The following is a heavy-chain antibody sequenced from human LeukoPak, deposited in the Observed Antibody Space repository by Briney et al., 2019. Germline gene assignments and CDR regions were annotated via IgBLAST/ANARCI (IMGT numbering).Heavy chain of an antibody. CDR3: AREIAVADLTFDY. CDR1: GGTFNIYA. V-gene: IGHV1-69*01. Sequence: GSSAKVSCKASGGTFNIYALSWVRQAPGQGLEWMGGIIPIFGTANYAQKFQGRVTITADESTSTAYMELSSLRSEDTAVYYCAREIAVADLTFDYWGQGTLVTVSS. J-gene: IGHJ4*02. CDR2: IIPIFGTA. D-gene: IGHD6-19*01.